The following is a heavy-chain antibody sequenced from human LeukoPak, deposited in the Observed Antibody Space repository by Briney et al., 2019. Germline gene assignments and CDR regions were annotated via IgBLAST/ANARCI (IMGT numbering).Heavy chain of an antibody. V-gene: IGHV4-59*01. CDR3: ARWYYDSSGYYVRGMDV. J-gene: IGHJ6*02. CDR1: GGSISSYY. D-gene: IGHD3-22*01. Sequence: KPSETLSLTCTVSGGSISSYYWSWIRQPPGKGLEWIGYIYYSGSTNYNPSLKSRVTISVDTSKNQFSLKLSSVTAADTAVYYCARWYYDSSGYYVRGMDVWGQGTTVTVSS. CDR2: IYYSGST.